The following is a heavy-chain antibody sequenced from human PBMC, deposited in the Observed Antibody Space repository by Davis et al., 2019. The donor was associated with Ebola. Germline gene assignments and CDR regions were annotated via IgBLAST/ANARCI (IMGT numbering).Heavy chain of an antibody. D-gene: IGHD3-10*01. CDR1: GGSFSGYY. CDR2: INHSGST. J-gene: IGHJ3*02. V-gene: IGHV4-34*01. Sequence: SETLSLTCAVYGGSFSGYYWSWIRQPPGKGLEWIGEINHSGSTNYNPSLKSRVTISVDTSKNQFSLKLSSVTAADTAVYYCATTRVVLLWFGELPGPFDIWGQGTMVTVSS. CDR3: ATTRVVLLWFGELPGPFDI.